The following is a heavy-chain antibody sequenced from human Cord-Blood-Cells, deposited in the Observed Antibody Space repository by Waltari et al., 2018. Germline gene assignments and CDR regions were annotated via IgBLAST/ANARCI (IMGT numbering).Heavy chain of an antibody. D-gene: IGHD3-3*01. CDR3: ARHGPVFPTYYDFWSGYSYYFDY. CDR2: IYYSGST. V-gene: IGHV4-39*01. Sequence: QLQLQESGPGLVKPSETLSLTCPVSGGYISSSSYYWGWIRQPPGQGLVWIGSIYYSGSTYYNPSLKSRVTISVDTSKNQFSLKLSSVTAADTAVYYCARHGPVFPTYYDFWSGYSYYFDYWGQGTLVTVSS. J-gene: IGHJ4*02. CDR1: GGYISSSSYY.